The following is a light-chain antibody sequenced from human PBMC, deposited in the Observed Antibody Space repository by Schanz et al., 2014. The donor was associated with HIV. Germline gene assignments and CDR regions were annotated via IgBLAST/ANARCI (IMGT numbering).Light chain of an antibody. CDR1: SSNIGAGFD. J-gene: IGLJ2*01. CDR2: GNT. Sequence: QSVLTQPPSVSGAPGQRVTISCTGSSSNIGAGFDVHWYQQLPGTAPKLLIYGNTNRPSGVPDRFSGSKSGTSASLAITGLQAEDEADYYCQSFDRSLGRVVFGGGTKPTVL. V-gene: IGLV1-40*01. CDR3: QSFDRSLGRVV.